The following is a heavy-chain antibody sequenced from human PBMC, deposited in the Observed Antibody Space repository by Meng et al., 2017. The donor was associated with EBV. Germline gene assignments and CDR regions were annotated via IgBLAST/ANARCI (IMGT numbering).Heavy chain of an antibody. CDR3: AEGRGTFDY. J-gene: IGHJ4*02. V-gene: IGHV4-34*01. CDR2: VNHAGRT. Sequence: QVQLQQGGAGLCRPSETLSLTCGLSGESFSGYYCSWVRQSPGKGLEWIGEVNHAGRTNFNPSLKSRVSISLDTSKNQFSLKLNSVTVADTAVYYCAEGRGTFDYWGRGTLVTVSS. CDR1: GESFSGYY.